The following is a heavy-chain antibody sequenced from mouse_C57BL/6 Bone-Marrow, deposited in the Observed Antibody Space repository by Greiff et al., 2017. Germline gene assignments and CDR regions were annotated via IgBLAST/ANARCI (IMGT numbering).Heavy chain of an antibody. CDR3: TTVVHY. CDR2: IDPENGDT. V-gene: IGHV14-4*01. CDR1: GFKIKDDY. D-gene: IGHD1-1*01. Sequence: VQLQQSGAELVRPGASVKLSCTASGFKIKDDYMHWVKQRPEQGLEWIGRIDPENGDTEYASKCQGKAHLTTATSSNTAYLQLSSLTSEDTAVYYCTTVVHYWGQGTTLTVSS. J-gene: IGHJ2*01.